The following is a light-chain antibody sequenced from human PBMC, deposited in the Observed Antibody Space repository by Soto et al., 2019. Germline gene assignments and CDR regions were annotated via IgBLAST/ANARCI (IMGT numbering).Light chain of an antibody. CDR3: HVWDSDSDHPV. V-gene: IGLV3-21*04. J-gene: IGLJ2*01. Sequence: SYELTRPPSVSVAPGKTARITCGGNNIGSKSVHWYQQKPGQAPVLVIYYEIDRPSGIPERFSGSNSGNTATLTITRVDAGDEADYYCHVWDSDSDHPVFGGGTKLTVL. CDR2: YEI. CDR1: NIGSKS.